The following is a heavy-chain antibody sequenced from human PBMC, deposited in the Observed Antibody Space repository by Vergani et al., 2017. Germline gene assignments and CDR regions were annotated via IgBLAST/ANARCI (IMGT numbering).Heavy chain of an antibody. CDR3: AREGGYNPPFDY. D-gene: IGHD5-24*01. V-gene: IGHV4-34*11. CDR1: GGSFSGYY. Sequence: QVQLQQWGAGLLKPSETLSLTCAVYGGSFSGYYWSWIRQPPGKGLEWIGYIYYSGSTNYNPSLKSRVTISVDTSKNQFSLKLSSVTAEDTAVYYCAREGGYNPPFDYWGQGTLVTVSS. CDR2: IYYSGST. J-gene: IGHJ4*02.